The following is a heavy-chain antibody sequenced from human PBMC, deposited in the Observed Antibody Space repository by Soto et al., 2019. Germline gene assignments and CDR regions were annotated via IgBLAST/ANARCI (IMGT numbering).Heavy chain of an antibody. V-gene: IGHV5-51*01. CDR1: GYSFTRYW. Sequence: ESLTISCRCSGYSFTRYWIGWVRQMPGKGLEWMGIIYPGDSDTRYSPSFQGQVTISADKSISTAYLQWSSLKASDTAMYYCARSKTYGSGSYYNLDWFDPWGQGTLVTVSS. D-gene: IGHD3-10*01. CDR2: IYPGDSDT. J-gene: IGHJ5*02. CDR3: ARSKTYGSGSYYNLDWFDP.